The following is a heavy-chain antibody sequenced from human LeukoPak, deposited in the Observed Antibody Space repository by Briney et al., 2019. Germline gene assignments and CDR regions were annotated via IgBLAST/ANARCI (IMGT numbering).Heavy chain of an antibody. CDR3: AKGLPDYGSGVIEY. CDR1: GFTFSRYA. CDR2: IRGRCGST. D-gene: IGHD3-10*01. V-gene: IGHV3-23*01. J-gene: IGHJ4*02. Sequence: GGSLRLSRASSGFTFSRYAMSRVRQARGRGLEWVSAIRGRCGSTYYADSVKGRVTISRDNSKNTLYLQMNSLRAEDTAVYYCAKGLPDYGSGVIEYWGQGTLVTVSS.